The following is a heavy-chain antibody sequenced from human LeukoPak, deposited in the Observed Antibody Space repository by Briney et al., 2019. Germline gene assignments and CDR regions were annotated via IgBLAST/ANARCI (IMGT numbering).Heavy chain of an antibody. CDR3: ARATETYYYGSGSLFDP. J-gene: IGHJ5*02. V-gene: IGHV4-59*01. CDR1: GGSISSYY. D-gene: IGHD3-10*01. Sequence: PSETLSLTCTVSGGSISSYYWSWIRQPPGKGLEWIGYIYYSGSTNYNPSLKSRVTISVDTSKNQFSLKLSSVTAADTAVYYCARATETYYYGSGSLFDPWGQGTLVTVSS. CDR2: IYYSGST.